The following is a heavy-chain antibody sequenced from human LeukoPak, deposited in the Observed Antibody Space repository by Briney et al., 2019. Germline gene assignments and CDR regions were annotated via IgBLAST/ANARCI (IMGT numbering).Heavy chain of an antibody. D-gene: IGHD4-17*01. CDR2: INHSGST. V-gene: IGHV4-34*01. Sequence: SETLSLTCAVYGGSFSGYYWSWIRQPPGKGLEWIGEINHSGSTNYNPSLKSRVTISVDTSKNQFSLRLSSVTAADTAMYYCARDRYGDFEDYWGQGTLVTVSS. J-gene: IGHJ4*02. CDR3: ARDRYGDFEDY. CDR1: GGSFSGYY.